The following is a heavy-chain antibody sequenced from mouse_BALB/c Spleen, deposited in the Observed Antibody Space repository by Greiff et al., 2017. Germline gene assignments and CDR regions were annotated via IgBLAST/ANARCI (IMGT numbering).Heavy chain of an antibody. CDR3: ARGDGNYDLAY. D-gene: IGHD2-1*01. Sequence: EVQGVESGPGLVKPSQSLSLTCTVTGYSITSDYAWNWIRQFPGNKLEWMGYISYSGSTSYNPSLKSRISITRDTSKNQFFLQLNSVTTEDTATYYCARGDGNYDLAYWGQGTLVTVSA. V-gene: IGHV3-2*02. CDR2: ISYSGST. J-gene: IGHJ3*01. CDR1: GYSITSDYA.